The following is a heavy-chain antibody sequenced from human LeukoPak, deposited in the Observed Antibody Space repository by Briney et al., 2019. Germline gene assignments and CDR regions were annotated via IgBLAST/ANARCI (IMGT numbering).Heavy chain of an antibody. D-gene: IGHD2-15*01. CDR3: ARHGSMSFTPLVY. J-gene: IGHJ4*02. CDR1: GYTFTSYW. CDR2: IYPADSDT. Sequence: GKSLKISCKASGYTFTSYWIGWVRQMPGRGLEWMGFIYPADSDTKYSPSFQGQVIISADKSTNTAYPEWSSLKPSDTATYYCARHGSMSFTPLVYWGQGTVVTVTS. V-gene: IGHV5-51*01.